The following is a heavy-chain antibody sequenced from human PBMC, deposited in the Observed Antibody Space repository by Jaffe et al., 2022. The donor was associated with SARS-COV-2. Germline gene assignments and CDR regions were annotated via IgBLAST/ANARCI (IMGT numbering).Heavy chain of an antibody. CDR3: ARPSGVIAATGHNWFDP. CDR1: GYTFTDYY. CDR2: INPNSGAT. D-gene: IGHD2-15*01. J-gene: IGHJ5*02. V-gene: IGHV1-2*06. Sequence: QVQLVQSGAEVKKPGASVKVSCKASGYTFTDYYIHWVRRAPGQGLEWMGRINPNSGATNYAQNFQGRVTMTRDTSISTAYLELSSLRSDDAAVYFCARPSGVIAATGHNWFDPWGQGTPVTVSS.